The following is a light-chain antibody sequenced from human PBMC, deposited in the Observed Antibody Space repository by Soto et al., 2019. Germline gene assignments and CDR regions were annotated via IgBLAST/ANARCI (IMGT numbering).Light chain of an antibody. CDR1: QSVSSNY. CDR3: QQYGSSPTWT. J-gene: IGKJ1*01. Sequence: ENVLTQSPATLSVSPGERATLSCRASQSVSSNYLAWYQQKPGQAPRPIIYGASTRATGIPDRFSGSGSGTDFTLTISRLEPEDSAVYYCQQYGSSPTWTFGQGTKVDIK. V-gene: IGKV3-20*01. CDR2: GAS.